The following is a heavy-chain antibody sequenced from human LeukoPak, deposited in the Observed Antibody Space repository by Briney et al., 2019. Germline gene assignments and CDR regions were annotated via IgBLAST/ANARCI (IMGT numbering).Heavy chain of an antibody. CDR1: GGTFSSYA. Sequence: ASVKVSCKASGGTFSSYAISWVRQAPGQGLEWMGGIIPIFGTANYAQKFQGRVTITADESTSTAYMELSSLRSEDTAVYYCARAYQDSSGYYYFDYWGQGTLVTVSS. D-gene: IGHD3-22*01. V-gene: IGHV1-69*13. J-gene: IGHJ4*02. CDR3: ARAYQDSSGYYYFDY. CDR2: IIPIFGTA.